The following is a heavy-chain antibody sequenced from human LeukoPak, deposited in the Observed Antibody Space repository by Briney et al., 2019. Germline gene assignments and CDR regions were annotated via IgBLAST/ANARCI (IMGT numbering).Heavy chain of an antibody. CDR3: ATYRQVLLPFES. CDR1: GLTFSSYG. CDR2: ISTTGGTT. D-gene: IGHD2-8*02. V-gene: IGHV3-23*01. J-gene: IGHJ4*02. Sequence: GGSLRLSCAASGLTFSSYGMSWVRQAPGRGLEWVSAISTTGGTTYYADPVRGRFTISRDNSRNTLYLQMNSLRAEDTAIYYCATYRQVLLPFESWGQGTLVTVSS.